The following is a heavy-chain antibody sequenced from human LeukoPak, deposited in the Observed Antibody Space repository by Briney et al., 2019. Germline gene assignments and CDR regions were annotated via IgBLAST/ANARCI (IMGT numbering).Heavy chain of an antibody. D-gene: IGHD6-19*01. Sequence: GGSLRLSCAASGFTFSRYGMHWVRQAPGKGLEWVAFIRYEGSDKYYADSVKGRFTVSRDNSKNTLYLQMNSLRAEDTAVYYCAKIGAVAGHFDYWGQGTLVRVS. CDR3: AKIGAVAGHFDY. CDR2: IRYEGSDK. J-gene: IGHJ4*02. CDR1: GFTFSRYG. V-gene: IGHV3-30*02.